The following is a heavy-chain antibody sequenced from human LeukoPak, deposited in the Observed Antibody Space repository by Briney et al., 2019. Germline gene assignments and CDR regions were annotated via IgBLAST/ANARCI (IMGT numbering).Heavy chain of an antibody. CDR2: ISSSGSTI. Sequence: GGSLRLSCAASGFTFSSYEMNWVRQAPGKGLEWVSYISSSGSTIYYADSVKGRFTISRDNAKNSLYLQMNSLRAEDTAVYYCARDVRVVTMVRGDAFDIWGQGTMVTVSS. D-gene: IGHD3-10*01. CDR1: GFTFSSYE. V-gene: IGHV3-48*03. CDR3: ARDVRVVTMVRGDAFDI. J-gene: IGHJ3*02.